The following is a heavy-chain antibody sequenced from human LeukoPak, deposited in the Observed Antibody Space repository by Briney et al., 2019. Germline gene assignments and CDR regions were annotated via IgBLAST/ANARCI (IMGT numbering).Heavy chain of an antibody. V-gene: IGHV3-74*01. CDR2: INTDGSST. CDR3: VRGNTYYDLLGVEYYFDY. D-gene: IGHD3-9*01. J-gene: IGHJ4*02. Sequence: PGGSLRLSCAASGFTFSSYSMNWVRQAPGKGLVWVSGINTDGSSTRYADSVKGRFTISRDYAKNTLYLQMNSLRAEDTAVYYCVRGNTYYDLLGVEYYFDYWGQGTLVTVSS. CDR1: GFTFSSYS.